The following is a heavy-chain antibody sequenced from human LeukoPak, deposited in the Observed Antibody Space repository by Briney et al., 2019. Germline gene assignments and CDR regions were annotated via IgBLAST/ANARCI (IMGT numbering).Heavy chain of an antibody. Sequence: GGSLRLSCAVSGFTFSTYWMSWVRQAPGKGLEWVANIKEDGSETYYVDSLKGRFTISRDNVKNSLYLQINSLRADDSAVYHCARDSFETDIDYWGQGTLVTVSS. CDR1: GFTFSTYW. CDR2: IKEDGSET. J-gene: IGHJ4*02. CDR3: ARDSFETDIDY. D-gene: IGHD1-14*01. V-gene: IGHV3-7*01.